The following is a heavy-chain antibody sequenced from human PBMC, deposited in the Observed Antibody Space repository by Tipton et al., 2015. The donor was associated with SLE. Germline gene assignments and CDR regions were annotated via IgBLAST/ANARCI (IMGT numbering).Heavy chain of an antibody. CDR1: GYTFTSYA. CDR3: ARDVTIFGVVISAFDI. Sequence: QLVQSGAEVKKPGASVKVSCKASGYTFTSYAFSWVRQAPGQGLEWMGWISAYNGNTDYAQKLQGRVTMTTDTSTSTAYMELRSLRSDDTAVYYCARDVTIFGVVISAFDIWGQGTMVTVPS. V-gene: IGHV1-18*01. J-gene: IGHJ3*02. CDR2: ISAYNGNT. D-gene: IGHD3-3*01.